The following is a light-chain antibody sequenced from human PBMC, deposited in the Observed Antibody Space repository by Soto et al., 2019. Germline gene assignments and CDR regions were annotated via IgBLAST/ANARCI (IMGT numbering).Light chain of an antibody. CDR2: KAS. CDR1: QTISSW. Sequence: DIQMTPAPSALSGSVVDVVSITWRASQTISSWLSWYQQKPGKAPKLLIYKASTLKSGVPSRFSGSGSRTDFTLTITHLQSEDFATYYCQHYLNYPINFGKGTQLENK. CDR3: QHYLNYPIN. J-gene: IGKJ5*01. V-gene: IGKV1-5*03.